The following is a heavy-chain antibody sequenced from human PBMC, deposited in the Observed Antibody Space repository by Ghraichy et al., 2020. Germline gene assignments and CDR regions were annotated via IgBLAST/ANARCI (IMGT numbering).Heavy chain of an antibody. CDR3: ARLPLRYFDWLFPGRYWYFDL. D-gene: IGHD3-9*01. Sequence: SETLSLTCTVSGGSISSYYWSWIRQPPGKGLEWIGYIYYSGSTNYNPSLKSRVTISVDTSKNQFSLKLSSVTAADTAVYYCARLPLRYFDWLFPGRYWYFDLWGRGTLVTVSS. CDR1: GGSISSYY. CDR2: IYYSGST. J-gene: IGHJ2*01. V-gene: IGHV4-59*08.